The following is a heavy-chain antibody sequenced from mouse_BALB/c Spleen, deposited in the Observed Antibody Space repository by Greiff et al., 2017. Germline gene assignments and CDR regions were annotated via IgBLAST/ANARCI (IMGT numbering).Heavy chain of an antibody. CDR1: GFTFSSYA. D-gene: IGHD2-1*01. V-gene: IGHV5-9-3*01. CDR2: ISSGGSYT. CDR3: ARRGDGNYYYYAMDY. J-gene: IGHJ4*01. Sequence: EVQRVESGGGLVKPGGSLKLSCAASGFTFSSYAMSWVRQTPEKRLEWVATISSGGSYTYYPDSVKSRFTISRDNAKNTLYLQMSSLRSEDTAMYYCARRGDGNYYYYAMDYWGQGTSVTVSS.